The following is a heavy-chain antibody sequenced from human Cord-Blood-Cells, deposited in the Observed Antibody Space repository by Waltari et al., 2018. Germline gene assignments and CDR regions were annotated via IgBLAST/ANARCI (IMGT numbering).Heavy chain of an antibody. Sequence: QVQLVQSGAEVKKPGSSVKVSCKASGGTFSSYAISWVRQAPGHGLEWKVGRCPIFGRANYAEKVKGRVTITEDECTSTAYMELSSLRSEDTAVYYCARARGRFKLEANDAVDIWGQGTMVTVSS. J-gene: IGHJ3*02. CDR2: RCPIFGRA. CDR3: ARARGRFKLEANDAVDI. CDR1: GGTFSSYA. V-gene: IGHV1-69*12. D-gene: IGHD1-1*01.